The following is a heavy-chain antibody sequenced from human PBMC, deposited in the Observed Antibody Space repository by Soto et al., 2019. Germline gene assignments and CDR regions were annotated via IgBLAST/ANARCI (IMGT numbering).Heavy chain of an antibody. Sequence: PSETLSLTCTVSGGSISSSSYYWGWIRQPPGKGLEWIGSIYYSGSTYYNPSLQSRVTISVDTSKSQFSLKLSSVTAADSAVYFCARLEGLATISYYFDFWGQGAQVTVSS. V-gene: IGHV4-39*01. D-gene: IGHD3-9*01. J-gene: IGHJ4*02. CDR2: IYYSGST. CDR1: GGSISSSSYY. CDR3: ARLEGLATISYYFDF.